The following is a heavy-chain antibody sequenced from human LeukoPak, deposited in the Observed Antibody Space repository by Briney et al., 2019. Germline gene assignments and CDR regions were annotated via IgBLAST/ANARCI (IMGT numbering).Heavy chain of an antibody. D-gene: IGHD3-3*01. V-gene: IGHV1-69*13. CDR2: IIPIFGTA. CDR1: GGTFSSYA. Sequence: GASVKVSCKASGGTFSSYAISWVRQAPGQGLEWMGGIIPIFGTANYAQKFQGRVTITADESTSTAYMELSSLRSEDTAVYYCAREGGTIFGVVGSDYMDVWGKGTTVTVSS. CDR3: AREGGTIFGVVGSDYMDV. J-gene: IGHJ6*03.